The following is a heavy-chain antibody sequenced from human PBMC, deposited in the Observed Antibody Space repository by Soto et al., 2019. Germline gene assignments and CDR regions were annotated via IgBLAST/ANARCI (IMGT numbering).Heavy chain of an antibody. Sequence: EVQLVESGGDLVQPGRSLRLSCAASGFNFDDHAMHWVRQVPGKGLEWVSGISWNGAFAGYANSVKGRFTISRDNAKNSLTLLMNGLRPEDTALYYCTRDIFRTITTIDYWGQGTLVTVSS. J-gene: IGHJ4*02. V-gene: IGHV3-9*01. CDR2: ISWNGAFA. CDR1: GFNFDDHA. D-gene: IGHD1-1*01. CDR3: TRDIFRTITTIDY.